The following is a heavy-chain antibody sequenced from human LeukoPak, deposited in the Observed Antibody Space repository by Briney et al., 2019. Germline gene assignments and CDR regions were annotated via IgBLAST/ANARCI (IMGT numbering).Heavy chain of an antibody. CDR1: GFSVSSSY. Sequence: GGSLRLSCAASGFSVSSSYMSWVRQAPGKGLEWVSLIYNDGTTYYADSVKGRFTISRDNSKNTLHLQMNSLRAEDTAVYYCARAMAARRYFDYWGQGTLVTVSS. V-gene: IGHV3-53*01. J-gene: IGHJ4*02. D-gene: IGHD6-6*01. CDR2: IYNDGTT. CDR3: ARAMAARRYFDY.